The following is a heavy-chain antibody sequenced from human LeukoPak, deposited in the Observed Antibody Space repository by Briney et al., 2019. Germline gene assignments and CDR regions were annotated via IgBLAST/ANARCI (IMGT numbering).Heavy chain of an antibody. D-gene: IGHD1-26*01. V-gene: IGHV4-61*01. CDR1: GGSVSSGRYY. J-gene: IGHJ4*02. Sequence: PSETLSLTCTVSGGSVSSGRYYWSWIRQPPGKGLEWIGYIYYSGSTSYNPSYSSGSTNYNPSLKSRVTISIDTSKNQFSLRLNSVTAADTAVYYCARMYSGTSYYFDYWGQGTLVTVSS. CDR3: ARMYSGTSYYFDY. CDR2: IYYSGSTSYNPSYSSGST.